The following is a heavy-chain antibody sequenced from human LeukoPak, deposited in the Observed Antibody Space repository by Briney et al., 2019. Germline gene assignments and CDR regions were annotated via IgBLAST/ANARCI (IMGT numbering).Heavy chain of an antibody. CDR2: LSYSGST. V-gene: IGHV4-59*08. D-gene: IGHD5/OR15-5a*01. J-gene: IGHJ4*02. Sequence: PSETLSLTCTVSGASIDTYYWTWIRQPPGKGLEWIGDLSYSGSTSYSPSLKSRVTISADTSANQVSLRLTSVTAPDTAIYFCACLSVSHNNYFDYWGQGTRLTVSS. CDR3: ACLSVSHNNYFDY. CDR1: GASIDTYY.